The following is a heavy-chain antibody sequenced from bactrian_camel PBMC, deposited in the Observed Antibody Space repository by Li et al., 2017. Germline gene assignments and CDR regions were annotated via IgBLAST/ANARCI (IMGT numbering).Heavy chain of an antibody. V-gene: IGHV3S53*01. J-gene: IGHJ4*01. Sequence: HVQLVESGGGAVQAGGSLTLSCVASAYESMTCLGWFRQAPGKEREGVAATGRDTKTYYADSVKGRFIISQDDAKNTVYLQMNNLKPEDTAMYYCAADVGSMSGNCQPNYWGQGTQVTVSS. CDR2: TGRDTKT. CDR3: AADVGSMSGNCQPNY. CDR1: AYESMTC. D-gene: IGHD6*01.